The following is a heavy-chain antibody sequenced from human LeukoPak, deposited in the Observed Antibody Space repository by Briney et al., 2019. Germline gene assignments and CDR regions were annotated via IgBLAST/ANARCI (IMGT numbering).Heavy chain of an antibody. CDR2: IYPGDSDT. J-gene: IGHJ3*02. CDR1: GYSFTSYW. CDR3: ARPRGTVVTPDAFDI. D-gene: IGHD4-23*01. V-gene: IGHV5-51*01. Sequence: GESLKISCKGSGYSFTSYWIGWGRQMPGKGLEWMGIIYPGDSDTRYSPSFQGQVTISADKSISTAYLQWSSLKASDTAMYYCARPRGTVVTPDAFDIWGQGTMVTVSS.